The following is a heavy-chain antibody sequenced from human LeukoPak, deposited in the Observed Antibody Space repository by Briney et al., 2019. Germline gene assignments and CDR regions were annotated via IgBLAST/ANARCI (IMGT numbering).Heavy chain of an antibody. CDR2: VSGDGVRT. J-gene: IGHJ4*02. Sequence: GGSLRLSCTGFIFSNYAVSWVRQAPGKGLEWVSAVSGDGVRTFYADSVKGRFTISRDNSMSTLSLQMNSLRAEDTAVYYCAKEQDNQLLLSHFDYWGRGVLVTVSS. CDR1: GFIFSNYA. CDR3: AKEQDNQLLLSHFDY. D-gene: IGHD2-2*01. V-gene: IGHV3-23*01.